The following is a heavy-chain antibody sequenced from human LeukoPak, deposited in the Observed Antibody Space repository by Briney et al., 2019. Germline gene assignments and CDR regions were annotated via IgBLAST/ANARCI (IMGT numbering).Heavy chain of an antibody. V-gene: IGHV3-73*01. D-gene: IGHD1-26*01. CDR3: TIAYSGSYLLGY. CDR1: GFTFSGSA. CDR2: IRSKANSYAT. J-gene: IGHJ4*02. Sequence: GRSLRLSCAASGFTFSGSAMHWVRQASGKGLEWVGRIRSKANSYATAYAASVKGRFTISRDDSKNTAYLQMNSLKTEDTAVYYCTIAYSGSYLLGYWGQGTLVTVSS.